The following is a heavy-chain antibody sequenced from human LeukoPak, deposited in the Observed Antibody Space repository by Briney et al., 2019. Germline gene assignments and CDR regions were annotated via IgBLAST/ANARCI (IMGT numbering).Heavy chain of an antibody. CDR2: ISHSGTT. Sequence: PSETLSLTCIVSGGSISSYSWNWIRQSPGKGLEWVGYISHSGTTSYNSYLRSRVTISVDTSKNQLSLKLTSVTAAGTAVYYCARWDDSAWAFGNWGPGTLVTVSS. CDR1: GGSISSYS. J-gene: IGHJ4*02. D-gene: IGHD6-19*01. V-gene: IGHV4-59*08. CDR3: ARWDDSAWAFGN.